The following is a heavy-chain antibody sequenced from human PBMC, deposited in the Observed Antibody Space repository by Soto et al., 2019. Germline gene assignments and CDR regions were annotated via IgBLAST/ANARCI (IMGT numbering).Heavy chain of an antibody. CDR3: TTDFAPYYYDSSGYYADY. CDR2: IKSKTDGGTT. J-gene: IGHJ4*02. Sequence: GGSLRLSCAASGFTFSNAWMSWVRQAPGKGLEWVGRIKSKTDGGTTDYAAPVKGRLTVSRDDSKNTLYLQMDSLKTEDTAVYYCTTDFAPYYYDSSGYYADYWGQGTLVTVSS. D-gene: IGHD3-22*01. CDR1: GFTFSNAW. V-gene: IGHV3-15*01.